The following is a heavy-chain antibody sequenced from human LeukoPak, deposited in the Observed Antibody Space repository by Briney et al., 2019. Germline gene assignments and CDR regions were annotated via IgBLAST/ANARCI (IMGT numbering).Heavy chain of an antibody. Sequence: GGSLRLSCAVSGFTFDEYAMHWVRQAPGKGLEWVSGINWNSDNIDYADSVKGRFTISRDNAKNSLFLQMNYLRPEDTALYYCAKESDSSGYYYFDYWDQGTLVTVSS. D-gene: IGHD3-22*01. CDR2: INWNSDNI. J-gene: IGHJ4*02. CDR3: AKESDSSGYYYFDY. V-gene: IGHV3-9*01. CDR1: GFTFDEYA.